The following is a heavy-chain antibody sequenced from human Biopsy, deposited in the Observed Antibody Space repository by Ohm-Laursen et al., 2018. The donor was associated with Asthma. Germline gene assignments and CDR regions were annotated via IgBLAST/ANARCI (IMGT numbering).Heavy chain of an antibody. CDR3: VRAVRNEQWLAPFDY. J-gene: IGHJ4*02. Sequence: PGTLSLTSSVYGGSISSFYWSWIRQSPEKGLEWMGYVYWTGSTNYNPSLKSRVTMSVDTSKNRMFLELTSVTTADTAIYYCVRAVRNEQWLAPFDYWGQGKPVTVSS. V-gene: IGHV4-59*01. CDR2: VYWTGST. D-gene: IGHD6-19*01. CDR1: GGSISSFY.